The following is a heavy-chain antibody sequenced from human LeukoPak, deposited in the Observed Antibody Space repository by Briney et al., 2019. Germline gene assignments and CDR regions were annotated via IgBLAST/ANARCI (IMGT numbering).Heavy chain of an antibody. Sequence: GGSLRLSCAASGFTFSNYSMDWVRQAPGQGLEWVSSISTSGNYIYYADSVKGRFTISRDNAKNSLYLQLNSLRAEDTAVYYCARDALQWLLLRYAFDIWGQGTMVTVSS. CDR2: ISTSGNYI. J-gene: IGHJ3*02. D-gene: IGHD3-22*01. CDR1: GFTFSNYS. CDR3: ARDALQWLLLRYAFDI. V-gene: IGHV3-21*01.